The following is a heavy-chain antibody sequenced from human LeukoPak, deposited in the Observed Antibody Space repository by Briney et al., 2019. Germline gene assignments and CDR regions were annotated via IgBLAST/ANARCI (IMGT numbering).Heavy chain of an antibody. CDR1: GVSISSYY. Sequence: SETLSLTCTVSGVSISSYYWSWIRQPPGKGLEWIGNIYYSGSTNYNPPLKSRVTISVDTSKNQFSLKLSSVAAADTAVYYCARGGVTVTDVFDYWGQGTLVTVSS. J-gene: IGHJ4*02. CDR3: ARGGVTVTDVFDY. CDR2: IYYSGST. V-gene: IGHV4-59*01. D-gene: IGHD4-17*01.